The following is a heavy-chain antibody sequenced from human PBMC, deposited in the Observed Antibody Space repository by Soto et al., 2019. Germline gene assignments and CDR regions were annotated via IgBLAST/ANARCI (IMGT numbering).Heavy chain of an antibody. J-gene: IGHJ4*02. CDR3: ARDNGYESDY. CDR1: GYTFTSYG. V-gene: IGHV1-18*01. Sequence: ASVKVSCKTSGYTFTSYGISWVRQAPGQGLEWMGWITTDKGKTTYAQRFQGRVTMTTDTSTSTAYMELRSLRSDDTAVYYCARDNGYESDYWGQGTLVTVSS. CDR2: ITTDKGKT. D-gene: IGHD5-12*01.